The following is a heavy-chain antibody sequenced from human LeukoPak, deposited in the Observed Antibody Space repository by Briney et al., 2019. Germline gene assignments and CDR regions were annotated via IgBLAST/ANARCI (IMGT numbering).Heavy chain of an antibody. Sequence: PSETLSLTCAVYGGSFSGYYWSWIRQPPGKGLEWIGEINHSGSTNYNPSLKSRVTISVDTSKNQFSLKLSSVTAADTAVYYCARAFRSSLRFDPWGQGTLVTVSS. D-gene: IGHD6-6*01. J-gene: IGHJ5*02. CDR1: GGSFSGYY. CDR3: ARAFRSSLRFDP. V-gene: IGHV4-34*01. CDR2: INHSGST.